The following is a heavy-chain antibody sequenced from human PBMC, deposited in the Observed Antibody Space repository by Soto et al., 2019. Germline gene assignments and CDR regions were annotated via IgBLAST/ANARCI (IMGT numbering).Heavy chain of an antibody. CDR2: IKSKTDSGTT. J-gene: IGHJ4*02. D-gene: IGHD5-12*01. V-gene: IGHV3-15*07. CDR1: GFIFSNAW. CDR3: TTEGDGYNAYYFYY. Sequence: EVQLVESGGGLVKPGGSLRLSCAASGFIFSNAWMNWVRQAPGKGLEWVGRIKSKTDSGTTDYDAPVKGRLTISRDDSKNTLYLQMNSLKTEDTAVYYCTTEGDGYNAYYFYYWGQGTLVTVSS.